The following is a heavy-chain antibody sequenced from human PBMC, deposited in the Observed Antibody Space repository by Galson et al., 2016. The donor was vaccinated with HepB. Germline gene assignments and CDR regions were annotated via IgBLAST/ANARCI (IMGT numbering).Heavy chain of an antibody. D-gene: IGHD3-10*01. Sequence: SLRLSCAASGFFFSNYGMHWVRQAPGKGLAWVAVVSYDGYSKHYADAVKGRITISRDNSKTTMYLQMNSLRVEDTAVYYCAKDVYTSGSEYGMDVWGQGTTVTVSS. V-gene: IGHV3-30*18. CDR3: AKDVYTSGSEYGMDV. J-gene: IGHJ6*02. CDR2: VSYDGYSK. CDR1: GFFFSNYG.